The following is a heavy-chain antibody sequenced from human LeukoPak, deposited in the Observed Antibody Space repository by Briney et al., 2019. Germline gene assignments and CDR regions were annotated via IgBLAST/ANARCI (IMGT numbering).Heavy chain of an antibody. CDR2: IWYDGSNK. D-gene: IGHD3-22*01. V-gene: IGHV3-33*01. CDR1: GFTFSSYG. Sequence: GGSLRLSCAASGFTFSSYGMHWVRQAPGKGLEWVAVIWYDGSNKYYADSVKGRFTISRDNSKNTLYLQMNSLRAEDTAVYYCARELPPVVNFYFDSWGQGTLVTVSS. J-gene: IGHJ4*02. CDR3: ARELPPVVNFYFDS.